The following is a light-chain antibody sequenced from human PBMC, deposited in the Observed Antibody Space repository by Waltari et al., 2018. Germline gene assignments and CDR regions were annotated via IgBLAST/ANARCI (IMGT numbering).Light chain of an antibody. Sequence: EIVLTPSPGTLSLSPVERATLSCRASQSVSSSYLAWYQQKPGQAPRLLIYGASSRATGIPDRFSGSGSGTDFTLTISRLEPEDFAVYYCQQYGSSPTWTFGQGTKVEIK. CDR1: QSVSSSY. CDR2: GAS. V-gene: IGKV3-20*01. CDR3: QQYGSSPTWT. J-gene: IGKJ1*01.